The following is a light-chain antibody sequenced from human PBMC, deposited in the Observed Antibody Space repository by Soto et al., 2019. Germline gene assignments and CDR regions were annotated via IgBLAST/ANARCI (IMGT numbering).Light chain of an antibody. CDR1: QSIGRY. V-gene: IGKV3-11*01. CDR2: DAT. CDR3: QRRSDWPPRFT. J-gene: IGKJ2*01. Sequence: EIVLTQSPATLSLSPGERATLACRASQSIGRYLAWYQQKPGQAPRLLIYDATNRATGIPARFSGSGSGTDFTLTVSRLEPEDFAVYYCQRRSDWPPRFTFGQGTKLQI.